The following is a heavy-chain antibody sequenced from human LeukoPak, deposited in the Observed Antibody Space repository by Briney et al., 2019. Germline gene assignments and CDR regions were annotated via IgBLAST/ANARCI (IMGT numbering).Heavy chain of an antibody. CDR1: GFTFSSYA. Sequence: GGSLRLSCAASGFTFSSYAMSWVRQAPGKGLECVSAISGSGGSTYYADSVKGRFTISRDNSKNTLYLQMNSLRAEDTAVYYCAKDSRYCSSTSCRDWFDPWGQGTLVTVSS. J-gene: IGHJ5*02. CDR3: AKDSRYCSSTSCRDWFDP. V-gene: IGHV3-23*01. D-gene: IGHD2-2*01. CDR2: ISGSGGST.